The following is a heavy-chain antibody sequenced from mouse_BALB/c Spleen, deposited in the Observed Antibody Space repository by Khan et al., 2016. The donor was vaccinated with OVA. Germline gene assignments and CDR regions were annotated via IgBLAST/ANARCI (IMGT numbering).Heavy chain of an antibody. CDR3: GRQPYYHYNVMDY. CDR1: GFSLTNYG. J-gene: IGHJ4*01. V-gene: IGHV2-6-1*01. D-gene: IGHD2-10*01. Sequence: VQLQESGPGLVAPSQSLSITCTITGFSLTNYGIHWVRQLPGKGLEWLVVIWSDGSTTHNSALKSRLTIINDNSKCQVFLKMNSRQTYDSAMYFCGRQPYYHYNVMDYWGQGTSVTVSS. CDR2: IWSDGST.